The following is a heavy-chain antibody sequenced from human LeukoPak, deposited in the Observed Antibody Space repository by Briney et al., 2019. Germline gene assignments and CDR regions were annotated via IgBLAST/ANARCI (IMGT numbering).Heavy chain of an antibody. CDR3: TRGFYDSSGYYYY. V-gene: IGHV3-49*03. Sequence: GGSLRLSCTASGFTVGDYAMSWFRQAPGKGLEWEGFIRSKAYGGTTEYAASLKGRFTISRDDSKSIAYLQMNSLKTEDTAVYYCTRGFYDSSGYYYYWGQGTLVTVSS. J-gene: IGHJ4*02. D-gene: IGHD3-22*01. CDR1: GFTVGDYA. CDR2: IRSKAYGGTT.